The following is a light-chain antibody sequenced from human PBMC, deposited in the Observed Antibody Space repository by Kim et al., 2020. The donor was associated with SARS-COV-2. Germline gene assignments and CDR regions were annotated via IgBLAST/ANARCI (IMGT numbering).Light chain of an antibody. CDR3: QVCDSSIDHWV. CDR1: NIASKS. Sequence: APGKTASITCGGNNIASKSVHWYQQRPGQAPVLVIYSDSVRPSGIPERFSGSNSGNTATLTISRVEAGDEADYYCQVCDSSIDHWVFGGGTKLTVL. J-gene: IGLJ3*02. CDR2: SDS. V-gene: IGLV3-21*04.